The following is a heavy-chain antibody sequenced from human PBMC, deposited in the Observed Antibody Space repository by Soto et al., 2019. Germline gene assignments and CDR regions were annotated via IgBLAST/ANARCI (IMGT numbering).Heavy chain of an antibody. J-gene: IGHJ4*02. V-gene: IGHV4-34*01. Sequence: SETLSLTCAVYGGSFSGYYWSWIRQPPGKGLEWIGEINHSGSTDYNPSLKSRVTISVDTSKNQFSLKLSSVTAADTAVYYCARGREYSSSGNFDYWGQGTLVTVSS. CDR1: GGSFSGYY. CDR2: INHSGST. CDR3: ARGREYSSSGNFDY. D-gene: IGHD6-6*01.